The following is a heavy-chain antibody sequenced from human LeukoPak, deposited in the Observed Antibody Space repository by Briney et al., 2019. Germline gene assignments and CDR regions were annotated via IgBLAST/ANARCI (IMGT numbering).Heavy chain of an antibody. CDR1: GYTFTGYY. D-gene: IGHD3-3*01. J-gene: IGHJ4*02. V-gene: IGHV1-8*02. CDR2: MNPNSGNT. CDR3: ARWGTVFGNDY. Sequence: ASVKVSCKASGYTFTGYYMHWVRQAPGQGLEWMGWMNPNSGNTGYAQKFQGRVTMTRNTSISTAYMELSGLRSEDTAVYYCARWGTVFGNDYWGQGTLVTVSS.